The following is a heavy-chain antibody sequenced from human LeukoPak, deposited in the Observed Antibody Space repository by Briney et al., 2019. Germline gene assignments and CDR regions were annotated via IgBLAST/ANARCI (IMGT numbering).Heavy chain of an antibody. D-gene: IGHD2-15*01. J-gene: IGHJ5*02. CDR3: ARARVVVAATLGWFDP. CDR2: ISYDGSNK. CDR1: GFTFNRFY. V-gene: IGHV3-30-3*01. Sequence: GGSLRLSCSASGFTFNRFYLHWVRQAPGKGLEWVAVISYDGSNKYYADSVKGRFTISRDNSKNTLYLQMNSLRAEDTAVYYCARARVVVAATLGWFDPWGQGTLVTVSS.